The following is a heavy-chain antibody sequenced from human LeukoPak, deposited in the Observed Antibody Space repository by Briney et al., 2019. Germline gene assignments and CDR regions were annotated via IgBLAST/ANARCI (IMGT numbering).Heavy chain of an antibody. J-gene: IGHJ4*02. CDR3: AKDWGNKFASGSSYLDS. CDR1: GFIIISYR. CDR2: IKQDGSEK. Sequence: GESMRLSWAAAGFIIISYRMSWVRQAPGKGLEWVANIKQDGSEKYYMDSVKGRLTISRDNAKNSLYLQMNGLRPEDTAVYFCAKDWGNKFASGSSYLDSWGQGTLVTVSS. D-gene: IGHD3-10*01. V-gene: IGHV3-7*01.